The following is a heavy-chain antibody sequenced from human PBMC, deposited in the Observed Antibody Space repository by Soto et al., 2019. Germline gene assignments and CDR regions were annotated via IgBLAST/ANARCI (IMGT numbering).Heavy chain of an antibody. CDR3: ARDLPMTTVNGAKGWMTYGMDV. CDR2: IYYSGST. Sequence: QVQLQESGPGLVKPSQTLSLTCTVSGGSISSGDYYWSWIRQPPGKGLEWIGYIYYSGSTYYNPSLKSRVTISVDTSKNQFSLKLSSVTAADTAVYYCARDLPMTTVNGAKGWMTYGMDVWGQGTTVTVSS. CDR1: GGSISSGDYY. D-gene: IGHD4-17*01. J-gene: IGHJ6*02. V-gene: IGHV4-30-4*01.